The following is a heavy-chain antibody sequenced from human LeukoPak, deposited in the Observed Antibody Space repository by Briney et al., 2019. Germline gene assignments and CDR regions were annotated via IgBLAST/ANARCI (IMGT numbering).Heavy chain of an antibody. CDR3: AKGAITMVRGVIGENDYFDY. Sequence: GGSLRLSCAASGFTFDDYTMHWVRQAPGKGLEWVSLISWDGGSTYYADSVKGRFTISRDNSKSSLYLQMNSLRTEDTALYYCAKGAITMVRGVIGENDYFDYWGQGTLVTVSS. V-gene: IGHV3-43*01. CDR2: ISWDGGST. J-gene: IGHJ4*02. D-gene: IGHD3-10*01. CDR1: GFTFDDYT.